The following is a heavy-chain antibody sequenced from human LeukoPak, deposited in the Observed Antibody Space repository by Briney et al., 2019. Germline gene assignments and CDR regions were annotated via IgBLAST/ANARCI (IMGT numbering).Heavy chain of an antibody. CDR3: ARVRSFVASSTYSSGWYDAWYFDL. D-gene: IGHD6-19*01. V-gene: IGHV3-66*01. Sequence: GGSLRLSCAASGFTVSSNYMSWVRQAPGKGLEWVSVIYSGGSTYYADSVKGRFTISRDNSKNTLYLQMNSLRAEDTAVYYCARVRSFVASSTYSSGWYDAWYFDLWGRGTLVTVSS. CDR2: IYSGGST. J-gene: IGHJ2*01. CDR1: GFTVSSNY.